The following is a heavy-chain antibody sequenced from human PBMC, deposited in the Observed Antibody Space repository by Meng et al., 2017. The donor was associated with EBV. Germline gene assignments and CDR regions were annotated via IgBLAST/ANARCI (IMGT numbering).Heavy chain of an antibody. CDR1: GYTFTSDG. V-gene: IGHV1-18*01. J-gene: IGHJ4*02. CDR2: ISAYNGNT. CDR3: ARGLDYFDY. Sequence: QGQLVQSGAEVMTPGVSGQVSCNASGYTFTSDGISWVRQAPGQGLEWMGWISAYNGNTNYAQKLQGRVTMTTDTSTSTAYMELRSLRSDDTAVYYCARGLDYFDYWGQGTLVTVSS.